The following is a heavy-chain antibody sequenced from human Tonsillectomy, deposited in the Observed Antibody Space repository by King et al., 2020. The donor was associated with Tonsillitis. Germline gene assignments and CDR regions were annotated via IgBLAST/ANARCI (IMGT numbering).Heavy chain of an antibody. V-gene: IGHV3-74*01. CDR3: ARLYYDFWGGYRTFDY. J-gene: IGHJ4*02. CDR2: INSDGSST. Sequence: VQLVESGGGLVQPGGSLRLSCAASGFTFSSYWMHWVRQAPGKGLVWVSRINSDGSSTSYADSVKGRFTISRDNAKNTLYLQMNSLRAEDTAVYYCARLYYDFWGGYRTFDYWGQGTLVTVSS. CDR1: GFTFSSYW. D-gene: IGHD3-3*01.